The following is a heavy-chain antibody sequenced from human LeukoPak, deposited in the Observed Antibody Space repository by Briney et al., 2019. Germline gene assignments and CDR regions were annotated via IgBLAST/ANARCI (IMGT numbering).Heavy chain of an antibody. V-gene: IGHV3-43*02. CDR2: ISASGRTN. Sequence: GGSLRLSCDASEFIFSDYDMNWVRQAPGKGLEWVAHISASGRTNYYADAVKGRFTISRDNSKNSLYLQMNSLRAEDTALYYCAKDMAAYYYASGNIDYWGQGTLVTVSS. CDR3: AKDMAAYYYASGNIDY. CDR1: EFIFSDYD. D-gene: IGHD3-10*01. J-gene: IGHJ4*02.